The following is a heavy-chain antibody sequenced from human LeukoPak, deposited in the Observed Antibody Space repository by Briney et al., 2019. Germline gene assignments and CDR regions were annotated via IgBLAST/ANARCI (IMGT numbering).Heavy chain of an antibody. CDR1: GFTFSSYE. CDR2: ISGGGNTI. Sequence: GGSLRLSCAASGFTFSSYEMNWVRQAPGKGLEWVSYISGGGNTIYYADSVKGRFTISRDNAKNSLYLQMNSLRAEDTAIYFCARGYYDSSGYYRQGYWGQGTLVTVSS. V-gene: IGHV3-48*03. CDR3: ARGYYDSSGYYRQGY. D-gene: IGHD3-22*01. J-gene: IGHJ4*02.